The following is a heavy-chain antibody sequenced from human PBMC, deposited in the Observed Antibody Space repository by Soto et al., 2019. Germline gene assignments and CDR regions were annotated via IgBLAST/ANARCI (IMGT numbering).Heavy chain of an antibody. CDR1: GDSVSSNNAA. Sequence: PSETLSLTCGISGDSVSSNNAAWHWIRQSPSRGLEWLGRTYYRSKWFIDYAVFVKSRIIIKPDTSKNQFSLQLNSVTPEDTAVYHCARGYCGGTSCLEFPQPNGMDVWGPGTTVTVSS. CDR3: ARGYCGGTSCLEFPQPNGMDV. V-gene: IGHV6-1*01. CDR2: TYYRSKWFI. J-gene: IGHJ6*02. D-gene: IGHD2-21*01.